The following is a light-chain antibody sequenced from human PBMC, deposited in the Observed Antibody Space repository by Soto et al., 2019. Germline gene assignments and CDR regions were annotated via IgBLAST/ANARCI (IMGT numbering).Light chain of an antibody. Sequence: EIVMTQSPATLSVSPGERATLSCRASQSVTSNLAWYQQKPGQAPRLLMYGVSTRATGIPARFGGSGPATEFTLTISSLQSEDFAVYYCQQYGSSLWTFGQGTKVDIK. CDR1: QSVTSN. CDR3: QQYGSSLWT. V-gene: IGKV3-15*01. J-gene: IGKJ1*01. CDR2: GVS.